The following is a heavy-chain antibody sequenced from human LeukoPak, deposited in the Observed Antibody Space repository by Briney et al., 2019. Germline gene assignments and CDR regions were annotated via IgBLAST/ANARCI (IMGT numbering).Heavy chain of an antibody. CDR2: INSDGSST. D-gene: IGHD2-2*02. J-gene: IGHJ4*02. CDR1: GFTFNSYW. Sequence: PGGSLRLSCAASGFTFNSYWMHWVRQAPGKGLVWVSRINSDGSSTGYAGSVKGRFTISRDNAKNTLSLQMNSLRAEDTAVYYCARDKLRCSSTSCYNFDCWGQGALVTVSS. CDR3: ARDKLRCSSTSCYNFDC. V-gene: IGHV3-74*01.